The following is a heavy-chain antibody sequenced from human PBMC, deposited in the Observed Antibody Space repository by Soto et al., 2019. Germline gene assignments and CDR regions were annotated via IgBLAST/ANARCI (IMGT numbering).Heavy chain of an antibody. CDR2: IFPADTKA. CDR3: VIRGPVASNTRAFEM. D-gene: IGHD3-16*02. J-gene: IGHJ3*02. V-gene: IGHV5-51*01. CDR1: GYNFFDYL. Sequence: GSLKTYRNVTGYNFFDYLLVWVRQTPGKGLEWMGIIFPADTKARFSQPLQGQVIMSVDKSNSTAYLLSRSLKATDSGMYFCVIRGPVASNTRAFEMWGQGTLVTVSS.